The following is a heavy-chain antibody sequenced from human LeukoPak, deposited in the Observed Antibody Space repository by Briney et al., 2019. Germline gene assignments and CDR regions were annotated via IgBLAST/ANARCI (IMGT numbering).Heavy chain of an antibody. D-gene: IGHD3-22*01. CDR3: ARGAEGYYYDSSGSYYFDY. CDR2: INPSGGST. Sequence: ASVKVSCKASGYTFTGYYMHWVRQAPGQGLEWMGIINPSGGSTSYAQKFQGRVTMTRDMSTSTVYMELSSLRSEDTAVYYCARGAEGYYYDSSGSYYFDYWGQGTLVTVSS. V-gene: IGHV1-46*01. CDR1: GYTFTGYY. J-gene: IGHJ4*02.